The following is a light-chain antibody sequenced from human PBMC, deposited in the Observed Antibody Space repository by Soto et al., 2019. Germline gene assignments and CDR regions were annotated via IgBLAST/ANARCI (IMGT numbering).Light chain of an antibody. Sequence: SYELTQPLSVSVALGQTARITCGGNNIGSKNVHWYQQRPGQAPVVVIYRDYHRPAGIPERFSGSNSGNTATLTISRAQAGDEADYSCQVWDISTAVVFGGGTKVT. CDR1: NIGSKN. J-gene: IGLJ2*01. CDR3: QVWDISTAVV. V-gene: IGLV3-9*01. CDR2: RDY.